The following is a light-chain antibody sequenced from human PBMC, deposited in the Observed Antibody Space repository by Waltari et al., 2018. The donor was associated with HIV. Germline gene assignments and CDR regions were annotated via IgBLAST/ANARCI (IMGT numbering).Light chain of an antibody. J-gene: IGLJ2*01. CDR3: AAWDDRLNGVV. CDR2: SNN. Sequence: QSVLTQPPSASGTPGQRVTISCSGSSSNIGSNTVNWYQQLPGTAPKLLIYSNNKRPPGVPDRFDGSKSGTSAPLAISGLQSEDEADYYCAAWDDRLNGVVFGGGTKLTVL. CDR1: SSNIGSNT. V-gene: IGLV1-44*01.